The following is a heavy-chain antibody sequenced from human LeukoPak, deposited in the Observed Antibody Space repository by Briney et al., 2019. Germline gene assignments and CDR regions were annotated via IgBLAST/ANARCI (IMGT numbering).Heavy chain of an antibody. J-gene: IGHJ6*02. Sequence: SXIXXPXGXGLEWIGEINHSGSTNYNPSLNSRVTISVDTSKNQFSLKLRSVTAADTAVYYCARTKLVNSYYYYGMDVWGQGTTVTVSS. V-gene: IGHV4-34*01. D-gene: IGHD3-9*01. CDR2: INHSGST. CDR3: ARTKLVNSYYYYGMDV.